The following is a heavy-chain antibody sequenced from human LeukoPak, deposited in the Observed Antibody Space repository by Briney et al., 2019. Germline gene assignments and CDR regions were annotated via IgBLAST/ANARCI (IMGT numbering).Heavy chain of an antibody. Sequence: SVKVSCKASGGTFSSYAISWVRQAPGQGLEWMGRIIPILGIANYAQRFQGRVTITADKSTSTAYMELSSLRSEDTAVYYCATSRRYYGMDVWGQGTTVTVSS. CDR3: ATSRRYYGMDV. J-gene: IGHJ6*02. V-gene: IGHV1-69*04. CDR2: IIPILGIA. CDR1: GGTFSSYA.